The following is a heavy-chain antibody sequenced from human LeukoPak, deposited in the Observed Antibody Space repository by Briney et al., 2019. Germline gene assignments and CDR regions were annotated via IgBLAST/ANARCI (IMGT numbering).Heavy chain of an antibody. J-gene: IGHJ4*02. Sequence: ASVKVSCKASGYTFTGYYMHWVRQAPGQGLEWMGRINPNSGGTNYAQKFQGRVTITRDTSISTAYMELSRLRSDDTAVYYCAREPRAYCSGGSCYSVLPVDYWGQGTLVTVSS. CDR1: GYTFTGYY. CDR3: AREPRAYCSGGSCYSVLPVDY. CDR2: INPNSGGT. D-gene: IGHD2-15*01. V-gene: IGHV1-2*06.